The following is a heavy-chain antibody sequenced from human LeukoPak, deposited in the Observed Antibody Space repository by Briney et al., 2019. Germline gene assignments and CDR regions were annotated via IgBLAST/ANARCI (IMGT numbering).Heavy chain of an antibody. V-gene: IGHV3-30-3*01. CDR2: ISYDGSNK. CDR3: ARDHNGDGYFDY. Sequence: PGRSLRLSCAAPGFTFSSYAMHWVRQAPGKGLEGVAVISYDGSNKYYADSVKGRFTISRDNSKNTLYLQMNSLRAEDTAVYYCARDHNGDGYFDYWGQGTLVTVSS. J-gene: IGHJ4*02. CDR1: GFTFSSYA. D-gene: IGHD4-17*01.